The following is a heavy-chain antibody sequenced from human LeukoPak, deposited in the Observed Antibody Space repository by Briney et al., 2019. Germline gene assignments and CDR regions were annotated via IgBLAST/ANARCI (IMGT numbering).Heavy chain of an antibody. CDR3: ARDLPPSDYGDYLLQSGGMDV. J-gene: IGHJ6*02. CDR2: IIPIFGTA. D-gene: IGHD4-17*01. CDR1: GGTFSSYA. Sequence: ASVKVSCKASGGTFSSYAISWVRPAPGQGLEWMGGIIPIFGTANYAQKFQGRVTITADESTSTAYMELSSLRSEDTAVYYCARDLPPSDYGDYLLQSGGMDVWGQGTTVTVSS. V-gene: IGHV1-69*13.